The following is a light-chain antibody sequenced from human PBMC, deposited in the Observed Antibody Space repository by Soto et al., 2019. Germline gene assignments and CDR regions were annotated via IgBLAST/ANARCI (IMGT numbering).Light chain of an antibody. CDR1: SSDVGSSNL. J-gene: IGLJ3*02. Sequence: QSALTQPASVSGSPGQSITISCTGTSSDVGSSNLVSWYKQHPGKAPKLMIYEGSKRPSGVSDRFSGSKTGNTASLTISGLQAEDEGDYYCCSYAGSSTWVFGGGTKLTVL. CDR3: CSYAGSSTWV. V-gene: IGLV2-23*01. CDR2: EGS.